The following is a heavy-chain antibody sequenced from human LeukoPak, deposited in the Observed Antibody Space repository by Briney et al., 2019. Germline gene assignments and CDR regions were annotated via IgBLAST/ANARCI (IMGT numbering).Heavy chain of an antibody. D-gene: IGHD2-15*01. J-gene: IGHJ4*02. Sequence: SETLSLTCAVYGGSFSGYYWSWIRQPPGKGLEWIGEINHSGSTNYNPSLKSRVTISVDTSKNRFSLKLSSVTAADTAVYYCARGRVIGCSGGSCPDFDYWGQGTLVTVSS. CDR1: GGSFSGYY. CDR2: INHSGST. CDR3: ARGRVIGCSGGSCPDFDY. V-gene: IGHV4-34*01.